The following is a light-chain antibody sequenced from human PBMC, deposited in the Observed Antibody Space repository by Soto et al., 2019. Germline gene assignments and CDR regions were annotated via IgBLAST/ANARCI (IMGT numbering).Light chain of an antibody. CDR1: QSFSSN. V-gene: IGKV3-11*01. CDR3: HQRQSRPRT. CDR2: DAS. Sequence: EVMMSQSPATLSVYKGERATLSCRASQSFSSNLAWYQQKPGQAPRLLIYDASNRATGIPARFSGSGSGTDFTLTISDVEPEDFAVYYCHQRQSRPRTSGQGTMVEIK. J-gene: IGKJ1*01.